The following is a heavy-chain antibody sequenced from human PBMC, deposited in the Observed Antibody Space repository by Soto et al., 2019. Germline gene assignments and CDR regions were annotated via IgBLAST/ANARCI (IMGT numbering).Heavy chain of an antibody. D-gene: IGHD3-10*01. CDR2: INSDGDKT. V-gene: IGHV3-74*01. CDR1: GFTFRNYW. CDR3: ARSEIGPKEAFDY. J-gene: IGHJ4*02. Sequence: EVQLVESGGALVQPGGSLRLSCAVSGFTFRNYWMHWVRQAPGKGLVWVSHINSDGDKTSYADAVKGRFTISRDNAKNTLYLQMNSLGVEDTAVYYCARSEIGPKEAFDYWGQGTLVTVSS.